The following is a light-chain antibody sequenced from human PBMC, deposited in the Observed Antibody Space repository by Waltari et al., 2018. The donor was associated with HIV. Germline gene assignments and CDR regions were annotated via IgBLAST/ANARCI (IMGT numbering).Light chain of an antibody. CDR1: SNTGDDDKY. CDR3: ASYISSSSPE. Sequence: QSVLTQPASVSGSPGQSITISCTGTSNTGDDDKYVSWYQHHPGKAPKVIIYEDSHRPSGVSNRFSGSKSGNTASLTISGLQPEDEADYFCASYISSSSPEFGGGTKVTVL. CDR2: EDS. J-gene: IGLJ3*02. V-gene: IGLV2-14*01.